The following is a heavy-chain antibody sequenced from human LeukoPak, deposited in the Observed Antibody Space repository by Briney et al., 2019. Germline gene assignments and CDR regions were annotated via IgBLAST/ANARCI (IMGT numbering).Heavy chain of an antibody. Sequence: GGSLRLSCAASGFTFSSYSMNWVRQAPGKGLEWVGRIKSKTDGGTTDYAAPVKGRFTISRDDSKNTLYLQMNSLKTEDTAVYYCTTGAVLLRFSPLYYFDYWGQGTLVTVSS. CDR2: IKSKTDGGTT. D-gene: IGHD3-3*01. CDR3: TTGAVLLRFSPLYYFDY. CDR1: GFTFSSYS. J-gene: IGHJ4*02. V-gene: IGHV3-15*01.